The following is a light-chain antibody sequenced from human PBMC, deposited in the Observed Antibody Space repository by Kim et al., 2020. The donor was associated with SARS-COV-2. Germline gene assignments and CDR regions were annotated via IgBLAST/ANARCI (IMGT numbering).Light chain of an antibody. J-gene: IGLJ2*01. CDR1: SSDVGSYNL. CDR3: CSCAGSSTFDVV. Sequence: QSALTQFVSVSGSPGQSITISCTGTSSDVGSYNLVSWYQQHPGKAPKFMIYEVSKRPSGVSNRFSGSKSGNTASLTISGLQAEDEADYYCCSCAGSSTFDVVFGGGTQLTVL. V-gene: IGLV2-23*02. CDR2: EVS.